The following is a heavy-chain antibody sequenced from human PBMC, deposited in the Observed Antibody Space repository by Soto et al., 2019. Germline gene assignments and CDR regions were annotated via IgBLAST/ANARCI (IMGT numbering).Heavy chain of an antibody. CDR3: ARYVERLGIYYGLTV. CDR1: GDSVSRNTAA. V-gene: IGHV6-1*01. D-gene: IGHD7-27*01. CDR2: THYGSRWNN. J-gene: IGHJ6*02. Sequence: SQTLSLTCAISGDSVSRNTAAWNWIRQSPSRGLEWLGRTHYGSRWNNDYAVSVRSRITINPDTSRNQFSLHLNSVTLEDTAVYFCARYVERLGIYYGLTVCSHAATVPV.